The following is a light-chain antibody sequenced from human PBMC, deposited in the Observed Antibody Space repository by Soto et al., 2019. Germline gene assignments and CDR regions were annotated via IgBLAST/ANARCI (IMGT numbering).Light chain of an antibody. Sequence: EIVMTQSPAILSVSPGETGTLSCRASQDIGTKLAWYQQKPGQAPRLLMYDVSTRASAAPARLSGSGSGSEFTLTISSLQSEDFAIYFCQQYYHWRTFGQGTRVEIK. V-gene: IGKV3-15*01. J-gene: IGKJ1*01. CDR1: QDIGTK. CDR2: DVS. CDR3: QQYYHWRT.